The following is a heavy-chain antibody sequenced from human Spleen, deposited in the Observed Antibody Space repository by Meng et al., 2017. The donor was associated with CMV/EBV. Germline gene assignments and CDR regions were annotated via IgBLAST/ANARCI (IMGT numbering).Heavy chain of an antibody. CDR3: ARDFPFYSKGAFDI. CDR1: GFTFSNYN. D-gene: IGHD4-11*01. Sequence: GGSLRLSCATSGFTFSNYNMNWVRQAPGKGLEWISYITSSSSTIYYADPVKGRFTISRDNAKNSLYLQMNSLRAEDTAVYYCARDFPFYSKGAFDIWGQGTMVTVSS. J-gene: IGHJ3*02. V-gene: IGHV3-48*04. CDR2: ITSSSSTI.